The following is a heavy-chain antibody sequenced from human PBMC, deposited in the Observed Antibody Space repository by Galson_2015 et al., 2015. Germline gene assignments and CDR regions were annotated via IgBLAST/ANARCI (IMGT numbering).Heavy chain of an antibody. D-gene: IGHD5/OR15-5a*01. Sequence: SETLSLTCSVSGGSFSIYYWTWIRQAPGQGLEWHGEINDGDMSNSNAALKSRLSLSVDTSKNQTSLIVHSATAADTAVYYCMFFYDSADVSDTSFNAVDVWGQGTSVTVAS. CDR1: GGSFSIYY. V-gene: IGHV4-34*01. J-gene: IGHJ6*01. CDR3: MFFYDSADVSDTSFNAVDV. CDR2: INDGDMS.